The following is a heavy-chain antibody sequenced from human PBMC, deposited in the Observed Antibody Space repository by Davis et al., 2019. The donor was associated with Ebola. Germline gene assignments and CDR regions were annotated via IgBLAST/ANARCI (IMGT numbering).Heavy chain of an antibody. CDR1: GFTFDDYA. V-gene: IGHV3-33*08. Sequence: GESLKISCAASGFTFDDYAMHWVRQAPGKGLEWVAVIWYDGSNKYYADSVKGRFTISRDNSKNTLYLQMNSLRAADTAVYYCARGRIDILTGYYRHYYYYGMDVWGQGTTVTVSS. J-gene: IGHJ6*02. CDR3: ARGRIDILTGYYRHYYYYGMDV. D-gene: IGHD3-9*01. CDR2: IWYDGSNK.